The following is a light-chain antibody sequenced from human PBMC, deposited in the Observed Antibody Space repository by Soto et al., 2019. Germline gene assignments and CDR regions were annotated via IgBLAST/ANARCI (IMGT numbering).Light chain of an antibody. CDR1: QSVRSTY. CDR3: QQYGDGPLT. V-gene: IGKV3-15*01. CDR2: GVS. Sequence: EIVMTHYPVTLSVSPGEIATLSCRSIQSVRSTYLAWYQQKPGQAPRLLIFGVSNRAAGIPARFSGSGSGTEFTLTISSLQSEDFEVYYCQQYGDGPLTFGGGTKVDIK. J-gene: IGKJ4*01.